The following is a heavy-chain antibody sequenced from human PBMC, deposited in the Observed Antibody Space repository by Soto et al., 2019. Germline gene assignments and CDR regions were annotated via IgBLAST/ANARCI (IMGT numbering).Heavy chain of an antibody. Sequence: GGSLRLSCTASGFTFNRHAMTWVRQAPGKGLEWVSGLSDSGGSIYYADSVKGRFTISRDNSMNTLYLQMNTLRAEDTAVYYCAKVSSAWYAGFFDLWGQGTLVTVSS. CDR2: LSDSGGSI. J-gene: IGHJ4*02. V-gene: IGHV3-23*01. D-gene: IGHD2-8*01. CDR1: GFTFNRHA. CDR3: AKVSSAWYAGFFDL.